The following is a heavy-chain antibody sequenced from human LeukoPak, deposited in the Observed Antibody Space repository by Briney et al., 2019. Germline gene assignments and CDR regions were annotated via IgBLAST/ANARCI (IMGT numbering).Heavy chain of an antibody. CDR2: ISAYNGNA. V-gene: IGHV1-18*01. J-gene: IGHJ3*02. CDR3: ALITMVRGVITHEAFDI. Sequence: ASVKVSCKTSRYTFMKYGIIWVRQAPGQGPEWMGWISAYNGNAKYTQNVQDRLTMTIDTSTSTVYMELRSLRSDDTAVYYCALITMVRGVITHEAFDIWGQGTMVTVSS. CDR1: RYTFMKYG. D-gene: IGHD3-10*01.